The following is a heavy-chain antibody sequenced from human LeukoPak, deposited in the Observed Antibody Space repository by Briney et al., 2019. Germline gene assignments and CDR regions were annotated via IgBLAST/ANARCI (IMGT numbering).Heavy chain of an antibody. V-gene: IGHV4-39*07. J-gene: IGHJ4*02. CDR1: GGSISSSSYY. CDR3: ARDRGGFIVVVTANRSFDY. D-gene: IGHD2-21*02. Sequence: SETLSLTCTVSGGSISSSSYYWGWIRQPPGKGLEWIGSIYYSGSTYYNPSLKSRVTISVDTSKNQFSLKLSSVTAADTAVYYCARDRGGFIVVVTANRSFDYWGQGTLVTVSS. CDR2: IYYSGST.